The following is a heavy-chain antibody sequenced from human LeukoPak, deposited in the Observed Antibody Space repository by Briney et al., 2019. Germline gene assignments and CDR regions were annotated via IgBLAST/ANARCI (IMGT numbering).Heavy chain of an antibody. V-gene: IGHV3-21*01. CDR1: GFTFSSYS. CDR2: ISSSSSYI. J-gene: IGHJ6*02. CDR3: ARESDAYGMDV. Sequence: GGSLRLSCAASGFTFSSYSMNWVRQAPGKGLEWVSSISSSSSYIYYADSVKGRFTISRDNAKNSLYLQMYSLRAEDTAVYYCARESDAYGMDVWGQGTTVTVSS.